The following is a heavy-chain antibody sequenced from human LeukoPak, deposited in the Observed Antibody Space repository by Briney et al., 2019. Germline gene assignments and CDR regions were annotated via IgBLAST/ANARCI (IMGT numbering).Heavy chain of an antibody. J-gene: IGHJ4*02. CDR2: ISYDGSNK. Sequence: GVSLRLSCAASGFTFSTYGMHWVRQAPGKGLEGVAVISYDGSNKYYADSVKGRFTISRDNSKNTLYLQMNSLRAEDTAVYYCAKGSTGAYCGGDCYYFDYWGQGTLVTVSS. CDR1: GFTFSTYG. V-gene: IGHV3-30*18. D-gene: IGHD2-21*02. CDR3: AKGSTGAYCGGDCYYFDY.